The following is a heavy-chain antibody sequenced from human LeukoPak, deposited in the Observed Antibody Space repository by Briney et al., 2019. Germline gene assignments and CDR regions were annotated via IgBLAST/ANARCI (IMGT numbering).Heavy chain of an antibody. CDR2: INHSGST. D-gene: IGHD2-21*02. CDR1: VGSFSGYF. V-gene: IGHV4-34*01. J-gene: IGHJ6*02. CDR3: ARGPKHIVVVTAIHYYYYDMDV. Sequence: SETLSLTCAVYVGSFSGYFWSWMGQPPGKGLEWIGGINHSGSTNYNPSLQRRITISVDTSKNQFSLKLSSVTAADTAVYYCARGPKHIVVVTAIHYYYYDMDVWGQGTTVTVSS.